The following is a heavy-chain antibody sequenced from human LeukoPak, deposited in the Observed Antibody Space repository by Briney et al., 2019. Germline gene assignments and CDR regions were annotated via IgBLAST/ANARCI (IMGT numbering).Heavy chain of an antibody. V-gene: IGHV3-15*01. CDR1: GFTFSNAW. CDR3: ATSAGIQLWPEGIFVDP. Sequence: TGGSLRLSCAASGFTFSNAWMSWVRQAPGKGLEWVGRIKSRTDGGTTDFAAPVKGRFTISRDDSKNTLYLQMTSLKTEDTAVYYCATSAGIQLWPEGIFVDPWGQGTLVTVSS. J-gene: IGHJ5*02. CDR2: IKSRTDGGTT. D-gene: IGHD5-18*01.